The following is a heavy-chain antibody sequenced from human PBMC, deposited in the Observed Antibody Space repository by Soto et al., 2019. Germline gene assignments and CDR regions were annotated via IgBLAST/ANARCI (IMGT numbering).Heavy chain of an antibody. CDR1: GFILNNYA. V-gene: IGHV3-23*01. Sequence: RLSCAASGFILNNYAMTWVRQAPGKGLEWVSTVTASGGGTFYANSVKGRFTISRDNSRNTLHLQMSSLRVEDTALYYCAKALVPALTAKFGYWGKGTLVTVSS. D-gene: IGHD5-18*01. J-gene: IGHJ4*02. CDR3: AKALVPALTAKFGY. CDR2: VTASGGGT.